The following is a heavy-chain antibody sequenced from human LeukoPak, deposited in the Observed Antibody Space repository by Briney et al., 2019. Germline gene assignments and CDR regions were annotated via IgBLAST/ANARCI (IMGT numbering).Heavy chain of an antibody. CDR1: GFTFSRYW. V-gene: IGHV3-74*01. D-gene: IGHD3-9*01. CDR3: EGRATGPPEY. CDR2: IDSDGTNR. J-gene: IGHJ4*02. Sequence: GGSLRLSCAASGFTFSRYWMHWVRQAPGKGLVWVSRIDSDGTNRDYADSVKGRFTISRDNAKNTVYLQMNSLRDEDTAVYYCEGRATGPPEYWGQGSLVTVSS.